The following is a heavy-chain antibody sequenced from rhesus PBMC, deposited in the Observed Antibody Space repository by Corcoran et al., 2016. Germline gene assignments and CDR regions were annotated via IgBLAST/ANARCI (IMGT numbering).Heavy chain of an antibody. D-gene: IGHD3-9*01. CDR3: AGGPAGYFGGQNDY. CDR1: GGSISDIYE. Sequence: QVQLQEWGPGRVKPSETLSLTCAVSGGSISDIYEWSWIRQPPGKGLEWIGYIDGGTVTTIYNPSLKNRVTILQDKCMNQFSLNLRSVTAADTAVYYCAGGPAGYFGGQNDYWGQGVLVSVSS. V-gene: IGHV4-76*01. CDR2: IDGGTVTT. J-gene: IGHJ4*01.